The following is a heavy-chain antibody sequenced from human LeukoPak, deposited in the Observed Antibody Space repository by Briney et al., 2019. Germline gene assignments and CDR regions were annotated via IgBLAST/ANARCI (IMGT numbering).Heavy chain of an antibody. D-gene: IGHD1-26*01. V-gene: IGHV4-59*01. J-gene: IGHJ4*02. CDR1: GASFSGYY. CDR3: ARDSGSHRPFDY. Sequence: SETLSLTCAVYGASFSGYYWSWIRQPPGKGLEWIGYIYYSGSTNYNPSLKSRVTISVDTSKNQFSLKLSSVTAADTAVYYCARDSGSHRPFDYWGQGTLVTVSS. CDR2: IYYSGST.